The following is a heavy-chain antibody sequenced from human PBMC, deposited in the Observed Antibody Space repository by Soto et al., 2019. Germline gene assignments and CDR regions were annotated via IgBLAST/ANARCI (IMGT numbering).Heavy chain of an antibody. CDR2: IKDSSQNYDT. Sequence: EVQLVESGGGLVQPGGSARLSCAASGFSVSGWYMDWVRQAPGKGLEWVARIKDSSQNYDTEYAASVRGRCTVSRHTSLNLLYLLGYSRKIEDTAVYYCARVGDGRRLASWGEGTVVTVS. CDR1: GFSVSGWY. V-gene: IGHV3-72*01. J-gene: IGHJ4*02. CDR3: ARVGDGRRLAS. D-gene: IGHD1-26*01.